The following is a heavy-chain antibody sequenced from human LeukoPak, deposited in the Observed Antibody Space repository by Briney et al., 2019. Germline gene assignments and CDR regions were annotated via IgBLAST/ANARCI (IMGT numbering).Heavy chain of an antibody. CDR3: AREEGWGDYFDY. CDR2: IYTSGST. Sequence: PSETLSLTCTVSGGSISSGSYYWSWIRQPAGKGLEWIGRIYTSGSTNYSPSLKSRVTISVDTSKNQFSLKLSSVTAADTAVYYCAREEGWGDYFDYWGQGTLVTVSS. V-gene: IGHV4-61*02. D-gene: IGHD3-10*01. J-gene: IGHJ4*02. CDR1: GGSISSGSYY.